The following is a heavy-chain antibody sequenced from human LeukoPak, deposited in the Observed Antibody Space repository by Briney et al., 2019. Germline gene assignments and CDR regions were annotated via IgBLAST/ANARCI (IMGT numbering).Heavy chain of an antibody. D-gene: IGHD5-24*01. Sequence: GGSLRLSCAASGFTVSSNYMSWVRQAPGKGLEWVSVIYSGGSTYYADSVKGRFTISRDNSKNTLYLQMNSLRAEDTAVYYCARGRQGRWLQVHGWYYFDYWGQGTLVTVSS. CDR1: GFTVSSNY. V-gene: IGHV3-53*01. CDR3: ARGRQGRWLQVHGWYYFDY. J-gene: IGHJ4*02. CDR2: IYSGGST.